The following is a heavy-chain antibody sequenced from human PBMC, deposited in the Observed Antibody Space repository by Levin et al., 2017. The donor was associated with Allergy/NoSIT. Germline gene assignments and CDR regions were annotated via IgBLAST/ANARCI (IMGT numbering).Heavy chain of an antibody. V-gene: IGHV1-18*01. D-gene: IGHD3-16*01. J-gene: IGHJ5*02. CDR1: GYTFSSYD. Sequence: PMASVKVSCKVSGYTFSSYDISWVRQAPGQGLEWMGWISSYNGNTKYPKKLEGRVTMTTDTSTSTAYLELRSLRSDDTAVYYCARDTSLELDLWGQGTVVTVSS. CDR2: ISSYNGNT. CDR3: ARDTSLELDL.